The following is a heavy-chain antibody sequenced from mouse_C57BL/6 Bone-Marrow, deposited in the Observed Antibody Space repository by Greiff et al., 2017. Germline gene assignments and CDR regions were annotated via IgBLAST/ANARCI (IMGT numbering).Heavy chain of an antibody. CDR3: ARANYGSSYWYFDV. CDR1: GFTFSDYY. V-gene: IGHV5-16*01. J-gene: IGHJ1*03. D-gene: IGHD1-1*01. CDR2: INYDGSST. Sequence: DVQLVASEGGLVQPGSSMKLSCTASGFTFSDYYMAWVRQVPEKGLEWVANINYDGSSTYYLDSLKSRFIISRDNAKNILYLQMSSLKSEDTATYYCARANYGSSYWYFDVWGTGTTVTVSS.